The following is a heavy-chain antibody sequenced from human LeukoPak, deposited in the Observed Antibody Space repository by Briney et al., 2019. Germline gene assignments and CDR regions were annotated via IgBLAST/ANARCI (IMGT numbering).Heavy chain of an antibody. CDR3: ARDRDGYNYFDY. V-gene: IGHV3-30*02. Sequence: GGSLRLSCAASGFTFSSYAMSWVRQAPGKGLEWVAFIRYKVNDKYYADSVKGRFTISRDNDKNTLYLQMNSLRAEDTAVYYCARDRDGYNYFDYWGQGTLVTVSS. D-gene: IGHD5-24*01. CDR2: IRYKVNDK. CDR1: GFTFSSYA. J-gene: IGHJ4*02.